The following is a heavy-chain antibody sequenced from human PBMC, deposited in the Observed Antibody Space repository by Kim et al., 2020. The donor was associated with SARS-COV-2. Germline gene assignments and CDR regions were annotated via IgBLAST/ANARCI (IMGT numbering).Heavy chain of an antibody. D-gene: IGHD4-17*01. J-gene: IGHJ5*02. CDR2: ISYDGSNK. CDR1: GFTFSSYA. Sequence: GGSLRLSCAASGFTFSSYAMHWVRQAPGKGLEWVAVISYDGSNKYYADSVKGRFTISRDNSKNTLYLQMNSLRAEDTAVYYCARANDYGDQNWFDPWGQGTLVTVSS. CDR3: ARANDYGDQNWFDP. V-gene: IGHV3-30*04.